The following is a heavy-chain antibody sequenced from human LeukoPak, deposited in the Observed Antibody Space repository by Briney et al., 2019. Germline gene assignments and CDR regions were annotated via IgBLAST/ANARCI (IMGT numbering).Heavy chain of an antibody. CDR1: GYSFTSYW. CDR3: ARRRGYSYGPYYFDY. D-gene: IGHD5-18*01. CDR2: IYPGDSDS. V-gene: IGHV5-51*01. J-gene: IGHJ4*02. Sequence: GESLKISCKGSGYSFTSYWIGWVRQMPGKGLEWMGIIYPGDSDSRYSPSFQGQVTISADKSISTAYLQWSSLKASDTAMYYCARRRGYSYGPYYFDYWGQGTLVTVSS.